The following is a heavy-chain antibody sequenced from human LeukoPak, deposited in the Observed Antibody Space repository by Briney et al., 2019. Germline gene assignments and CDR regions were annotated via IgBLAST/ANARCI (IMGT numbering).Heavy chain of an antibody. D-gene: IGHD3-22*01. CDR2: IYYSGST. J-gene: IGHJ4*02. V-gene: IGHV4-59*12. CDR1: GGSINNYY. Sequence: SETLSLTCTVSGGSINNYYWSWIRQPPGEGLVWIGYIYYSGSTNYNPSLKSRVTISVDTSKNQFSLRLSSVTAADTAVYFCARDRGDYYDSSGLLDYWGQGTLVTVSS. CDR3: ARDRGDYYDSSGLLDY.